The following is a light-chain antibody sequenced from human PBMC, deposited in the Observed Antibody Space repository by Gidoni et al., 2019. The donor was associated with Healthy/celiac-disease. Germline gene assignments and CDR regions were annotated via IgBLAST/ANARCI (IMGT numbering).Light chain of an antibody. V-gene: IGKV3-11*01. CDR3: QQRSNWRMFT. Sequence: EIVLTQSPATLSLSPGESATLSGRASQSVSSYLAWYHQKPGQAPRLLIYDASNRATGIPARFSGSGYGTDFTLTISSLEHEDFAVYYCQQRSNWRMFTFGSGTKVDIK. J-gene: IGKJ3*01. CDR2: DAS. CDR1: QSVSSY.